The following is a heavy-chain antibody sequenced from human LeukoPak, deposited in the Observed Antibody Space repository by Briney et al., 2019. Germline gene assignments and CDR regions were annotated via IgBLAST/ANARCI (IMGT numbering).Heavy chain of an antibody. CDR2: INPNSGGT. CDR1: GYTFTGYY. J-gene: IGHJ4*02. Sequence: GASVKVSCKASGYTFTGYYMHWVRQAPGQGLEWMGRINPNSGGTNYAQKFQGRVTMTRDTSISTAYMELSRLRSDDTAVYYCARVPYSSGWYLYYFDYWGQGTLVTVSS. V-gene: IGHV1-2*06. CDR3: ARVPYSSGWYLYYFDY. D-gene: IGHD6-19*01.